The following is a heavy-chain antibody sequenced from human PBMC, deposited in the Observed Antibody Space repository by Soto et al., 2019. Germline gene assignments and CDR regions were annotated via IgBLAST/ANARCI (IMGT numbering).Heavy chain of an antibody. V-gene: IGHV4-39*01. D-gene: IGHD1-7*01. Sequence: QLQLQESGPGLVKPSETLSLTCTVSGGSISNSDYYWGWIRQSPGKGLEWIGSIYYSGTNFYDPSLRRRLSMSVDTSKNQFSLRLKSVTAADTAVYYCARQARGTTWSDFDYWSQGTLVTVSS. CDR2: IYYSGTN. CDR1: GGSISNSDYY. J-gene: IGHJ4*02. CDR3: ARQARGTTWSDFDY.